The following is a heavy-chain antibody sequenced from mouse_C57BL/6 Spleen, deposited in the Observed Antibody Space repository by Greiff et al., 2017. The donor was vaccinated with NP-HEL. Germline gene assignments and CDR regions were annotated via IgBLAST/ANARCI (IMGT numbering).Heavy chain of an antibody. V-gene: IGHV3-6*01. Sequence: EVKLEESGPGLVKPSQSLSLTCSVTGYSITSGYYWNWIRQFPGNKLEWMGYISYDGSNNYNPSLKNRISITRDTSKNQFFLKLNSVTTEDTATYYCARLRDYFDYWGQGTTLTVSS. CDR3: ARLRDYFDY. CDR1: GYSITSGYY. J-gene: IGHJ2*01. CDR2: ISYDGSN.